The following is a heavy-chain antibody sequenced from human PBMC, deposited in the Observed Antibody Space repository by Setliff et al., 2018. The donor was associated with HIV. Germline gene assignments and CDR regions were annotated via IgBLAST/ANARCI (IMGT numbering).Heavy chain of an antibody. J-gene: IGHJ6*03. CDR1: GGTFSSYS. CDR3: ARAVVPTYYDVLTGYVYYMDV. V-gene: IGHV1-69*13. CDR2: IIPLFGSA. Sequence: SVKVSCKTSGGTFSSYSITWVRQAPGQGLEWMGGIIPLFGSADYAQRFQGRVTITADESTSTAYMELTSLRSEDTAVYYCARAVVPTYYDVLTGYVYYMDVWGKGTTVTVSS. D-gene: IGHD3-9*01.